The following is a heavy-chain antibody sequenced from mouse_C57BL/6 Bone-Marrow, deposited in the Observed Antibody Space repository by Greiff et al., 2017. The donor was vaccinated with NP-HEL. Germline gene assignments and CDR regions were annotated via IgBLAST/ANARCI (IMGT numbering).Heavy chain of an antibody. Sequence: EVQLQQSGPVLVKPGASVKMSCKASGYTFTDYYMNWVKQSHGKSLEWIGVINPYNGGTSYNQKFKGKATLTVDKYSSTAYMELNSLTSEDSAVYNCERSPWDQDFDYWGQGTTLTLSS. CDR1: GYTFTDYY. D-gene: IGHD4-1*01. J-gene: IGHJ2*01. V-gene: IGHV1-19*01. CDR3: ERSPWDQDFDY. CDR2: INPYNGGT.